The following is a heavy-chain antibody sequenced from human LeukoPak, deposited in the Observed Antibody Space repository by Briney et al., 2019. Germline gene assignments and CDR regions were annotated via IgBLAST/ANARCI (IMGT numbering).Heavy chain of an antibody. CDR2: ISYDGSNK. CDR3: ATQYYGDLSYHYFDY. Sequence: PGGSLRLSCAASGFIFSSDAMHWVRQAPGKGLEWVAVISYDGSNKYYADSVKGRFTISRDNSKNTLYLQMNSLRAEDTAVYYCATQYYGDLSYHYFDYWGQGTLVTVSS. V-gene: IGHV3-30-3*01. D-gene: IGHD4-17*01. CDR1: GFIFSSDA. J-gene: IGHJ4*02.